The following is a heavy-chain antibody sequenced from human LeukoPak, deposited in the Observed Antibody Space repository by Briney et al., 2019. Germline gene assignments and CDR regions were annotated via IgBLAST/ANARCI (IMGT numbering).Heavy chain of an antibody. D-gene: IGHD2/OR15-2a*01. Sequence: GGSLRLSCAASGFTVSNTYMSWVRQAPGKGLEWVSLIYSGGGTYSADSVKGRFTISRDISKNTLYLQMNSLRAEDTAVYYCARVPNSNSWPKAAYFYYYGMDVWGRGTTVTVSS. CDR2: IYSGGGT. V-gene: IGHV3-53*01. J-gene: IGHJ6*02. CDR1: GFTVSNTY. CDR3: ARVPNSNSWPKAAYFYYYGMDV.